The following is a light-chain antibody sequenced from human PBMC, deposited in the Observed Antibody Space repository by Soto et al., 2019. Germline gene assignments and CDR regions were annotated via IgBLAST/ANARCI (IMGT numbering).Light chain of an antibody. Sequence: EIVLTQSPGTLSLSPGERATLSCRASRSISSTYLAWYQQKPGQAPRLLIYGASSRATGIPDRFSGSGSGTDFPLPISRLEPEDFAVYYCQQYGGSPPYTFGQGTKLEIK. CDR3: QQYGGSPPYT. J-gene: IGKJ2*01. V-gene: IGKV3-20*01. CDR1: RSISSTY. CDR2: GAS.